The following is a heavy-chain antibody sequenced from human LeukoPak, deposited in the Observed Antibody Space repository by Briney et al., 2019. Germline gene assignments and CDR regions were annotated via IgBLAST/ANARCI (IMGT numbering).Heavy chain of an antibody. V-gene: IGHV3-15*01. Sequence: GGSLRLSCVASGFSFNTAWMSWVRQAPGKGLEWVGRIKSKADGGTTDYAAPGTGRFTISRDDSKNALSLQMNSLKTEDTAVYYCTIASTETYGDWGQGTLVTVSS. CDR2: IKSKADGGTT. CDR1: GFSFNTAW. CDR3: TIASTETYGD. J-gene: IGHJ4*02. D-gene: IGHD4-17*01.